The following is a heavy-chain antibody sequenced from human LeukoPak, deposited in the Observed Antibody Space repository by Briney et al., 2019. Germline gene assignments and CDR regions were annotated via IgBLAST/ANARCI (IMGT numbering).Heavy chain of an antibody. CDR3: ARGSSGPIRVYFDY. CDR1: DGSISSGGYS. CDR2: IYHSGST. Sequence: SETLSLTCAVSDGSISSGGYSWSWIRQPPGKGLEWIGYIYHSGSTYYNPSLKSRVTISVDRSKNQFSLKLSSVTAADTAVYYCARGSSGPIRVYFDYWGQGTLVTVSS. V-gene: IGHV4-30-2*01. J-gene: IGHJ4*02. D-gene: IGHD6-19*01.